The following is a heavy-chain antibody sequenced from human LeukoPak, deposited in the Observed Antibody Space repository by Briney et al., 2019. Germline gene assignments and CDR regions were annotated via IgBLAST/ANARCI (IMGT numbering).Heavy chain of an antibody. CDR1: GGSISSSSYY. J-gene: IGHJ4*02. V-gene: IGHV4-39*01. D-gene: IGHD1-26*01. CDR2: IYYSGST. Sequence: SETLSLTCTVSGGSISSSSYYWGWIRQPPGRGLEWIGSIYYSGSTYYNPSLKSRVTISVDTSKNQFSLKLSSETAADTAVYYCARHGKWELQDLDYWGQGTLVTVSS. CDR3: ARHGKWELQDLDY.